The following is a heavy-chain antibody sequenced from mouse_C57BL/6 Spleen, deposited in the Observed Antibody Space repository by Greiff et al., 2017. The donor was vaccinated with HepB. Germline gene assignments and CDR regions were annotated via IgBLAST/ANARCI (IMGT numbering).Heavy chain of an antibody. J-gene: IGHJ2*01. D-gene: IGHD1-1*01. CDR1: GYAFSSSW. CDR2: IYPGDGDT. V-gene: IGHV1-82*01. Sequence: VQLQQSGPELVKPGASVKISCKASGYAFSSSWMNWVKQRPGKGLEWIGRIYPGDGDTNYNGKFKGKATLTADKSSSTAYMQLSSLTSEDSAVYFCARCPNDDGSRGYYVDYWGQGTTLTVSS. CDR3: ARCPNDDGSRGYYVDY.